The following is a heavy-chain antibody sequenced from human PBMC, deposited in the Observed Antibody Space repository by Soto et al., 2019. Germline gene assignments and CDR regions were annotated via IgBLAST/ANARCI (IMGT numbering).Heavy chain of an antibody. D-gene: IGHD3-16*01. CDR2: IRGGGSNT. CDR1: GSGLSNFA. J-gene: IGHJ4*02. Sequence: GGSLRLSCAASGSGLSNFAMPWVRHAHGNGLEWVWAIRGGGSNTFYEDSVKGRFTITRDNSRKTLYLQMTSLRAEDAAVYYCAKFSATSVYDISSAPDYWVQGTLVTVSS. V-gene: IGHV3-23*01. CDR3: AKFSATSVYDISSAPDY.